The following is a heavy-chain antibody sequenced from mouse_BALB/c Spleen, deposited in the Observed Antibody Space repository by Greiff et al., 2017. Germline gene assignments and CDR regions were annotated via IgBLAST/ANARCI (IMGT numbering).Heavy chain of an antibody. J-gene: IGHJ4*01. V-gene: IGHV3-8*02. D-gene: IGHD4-1*01. Sequence: EVMLVESGPSLVKPSQTLSLTCSVTGDSITSGYWNWIRKFPGNKLEYMGYISYSGSTYYNPSLKSRISITRDTSKNQYYLQLNSVTTEDTATYYCARLTGRGNYYAMDYWGQGTSVTVSS. CDR3: ARLTGRGNYYAMDY. CDR2: ISYSGST. CDR1: GDSITSGY.